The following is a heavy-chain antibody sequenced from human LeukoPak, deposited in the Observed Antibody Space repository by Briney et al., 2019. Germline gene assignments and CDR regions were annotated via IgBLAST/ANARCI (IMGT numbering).Heavy chain of an antibody. J-gene: IGHJ1*01. Sequence: PSQTLSLTCTVSGGSLSSGSYYWSWIRQPAGKGLEWIGRIYTSGTTNYHPSLKSRVTISVDTSKNQFSLKLSSVTAADTAVYYCARDNARGGSFSDYLRYFQYWGQGTLVTVSS. V-gene: IGHV4-61*02. CDR2: IYTSGTT. CDR1: GGSLSSGSYY. CDR3: ARDNARGGSFSDYLRYFQY. D-gene: IGHD5/OR15-5a*01.